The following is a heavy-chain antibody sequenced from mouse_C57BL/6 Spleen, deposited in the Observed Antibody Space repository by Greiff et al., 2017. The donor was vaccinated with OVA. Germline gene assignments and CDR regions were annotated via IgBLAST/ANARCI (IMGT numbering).Heavy chain of an antibody. CDR1: GYTFTSYW. V-gene: IGHV1-50*01. D-gene: IGHD1-1*01. CDR3: ARSGIYYYGSSLYYFDY. J-gene: IGHJ2*01. CDR2: IDPSDSYT. Sequence: QVQLQQPGAELVKPGASVKLSCKASGYTFTSYWMQWVKQRPGQGLEWIGEIDPSDSYTNYNQKFKGKATLTVDTSSSTAYMQRSSLTSEDSAVYYCARSGIYYYGSSLYYFDYWGQGTTLTVSS.